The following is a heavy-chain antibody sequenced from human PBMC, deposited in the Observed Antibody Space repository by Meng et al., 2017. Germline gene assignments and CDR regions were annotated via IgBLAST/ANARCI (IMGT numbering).Heavy chain of an antibody. D-gene: IGHD2-8*01. V-gene: IGHV2-5*02. CDR2: IYCDYDK. Sequence: QLTLKHSGTTLVKPTQTLTLACTFSEFSRNTSCVGVGCVRQPPGRSLVWLALIYCDYDKRYSPSLESKLTITKDTSKNQVVLTMTNMDPVDTATYYCAHRLGFTKPFVYWGQGTLVTVSS. CDR3: AHRLGFTKPFVY. CDR1: EFSRNTSCVG. J-gene: IGHJ4*02.